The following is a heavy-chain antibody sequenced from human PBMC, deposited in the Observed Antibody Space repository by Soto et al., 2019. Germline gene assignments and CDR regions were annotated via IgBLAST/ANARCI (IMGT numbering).Heavy chain of an antibody. CDR3: ARDGGYERVAGSNLYYGMYA. Sequence: PSETLSLTCTVSGGSISSGGYYWSWIRQHPGKGLEWIGYIYYSGSTYYNPSFKSRVTISVDTSKNQFSLKLSSVTAAAPAVYYCARDGGYERVAGSNLYYGMYAWAQGPSVPVSS. CDR2: IYYSGST. J-gene: IGHJ6*02. V-gene: IGHV4-31*03. D-gene: IGHD6-19*01. CDR1: GGSISSGGYY.